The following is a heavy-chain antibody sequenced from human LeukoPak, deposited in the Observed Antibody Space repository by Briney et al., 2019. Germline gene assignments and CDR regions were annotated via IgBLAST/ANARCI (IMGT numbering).Heavy chain of an antibody. CDR1: GDSISSYY. J-gene: IGHJ3*02. V-gene: IGHV4-59*01. CDR3: ARDYAFDI. Sequence: PSETLSLTCTVSGDSISSYYWSWIRQPPGKGLEWIGYIYYIGSTNYNPSLKSRVTISVDTSKNQFFLKLSSVTAADTAVYYCARDYAFDIWGQGTMVTVSS. CDR2: IYYIGST.